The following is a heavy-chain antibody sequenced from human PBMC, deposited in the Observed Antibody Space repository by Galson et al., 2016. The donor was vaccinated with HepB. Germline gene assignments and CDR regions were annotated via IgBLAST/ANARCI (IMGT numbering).Heavy chain of an antibody. V-gene: IGHV3-73*01. Sequence: SLRLSCAASGFLFSGSAMHWVRQAPGKGLEWVGRIRNKANNYTNTHRESVKGRFAISRDDSKNMAYLQMNSPKTEDTGVYFCTTDALDHWGQGTLVTVSS. D-gene: IGHD2-2*01. CDR2: IRNKANNYTN. CDR1: GFLFSGSA. CDR3: TTDALDH. J-gene: IGHJ4*02.